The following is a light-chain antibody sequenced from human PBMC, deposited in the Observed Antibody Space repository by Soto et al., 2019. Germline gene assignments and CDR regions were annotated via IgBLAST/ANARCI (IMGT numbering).Light chain of an antibody. V-gene: IGLV2-8*01. J-gene: IGLJ1*01. CDR1: SSDVGGYSY. CDR2: EVT. CDR3: CSHAGGNTYV. Sequence: QSALTQPPSASGSPGQSVTISCTGTSSDVGGYSYVSWYQQHPGKAPKLMIYEVTKRPSGVPDRFSGSKSGNTASLTVSGLQAEDEADYFCCSHAGGNTYVFGTGTKVTVL.